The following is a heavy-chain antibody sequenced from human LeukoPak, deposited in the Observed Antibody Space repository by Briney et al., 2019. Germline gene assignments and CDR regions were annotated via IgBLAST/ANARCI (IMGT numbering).Heavy chain of an antibody. V-gene: IGHV4-39*01. CDR3: ARQSSSWYNWFDP. CDR1: GGSIRSSSYY. Sequence: SETLSITCTVSGGSIRSSSYYWGWIRQPPGKGLEWIGSIYYSGRTYYNPSLKSRVTISVDTSKNQFSLKLSSVTAADTAVYYCARQSSSWYNWFDPWGQGTLVTVSS. CDR2: IYYSGRT. D-gene: IGHD6-13*01. J-gene: IGHJ5*02.